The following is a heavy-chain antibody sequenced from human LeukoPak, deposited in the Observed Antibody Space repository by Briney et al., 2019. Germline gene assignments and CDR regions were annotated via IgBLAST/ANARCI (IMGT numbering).Heavy chain of an antibody. Sequence: SVKVSCKASGFTFTSSAVQWVRQARGQGLEWIGWIVVGSGNTNYAQEFQERVTINRDMSTSTAYMELNSLRSEDTAMYYCATDDVTTGTKTALGYWGQGTLVTVSS. CDR1: GFTFTSSA. V-gene: IGHV1-58*01. CDR3: ATDDVTTGTKTALGY. D-gene: IGHD1-1*01. J-gene: IGHJ4*02. CDR2: IVVGSGNT.